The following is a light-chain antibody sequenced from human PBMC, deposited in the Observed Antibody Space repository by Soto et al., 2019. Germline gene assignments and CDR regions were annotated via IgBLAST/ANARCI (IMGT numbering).Light chain of an antibody. J-gene: IGKJ2*01. Sequence: DIPMTQSPSTLSSSVGDRVTITCRASQSISSRLAWYQQKPGKAPKLLIYKASSLESGVPSRFSGSGSGTEFTLTSSSVQPDDFANYYCQQYNSSSYTFGQGTKLEIK. CDR3: QQYNSSSYT. V-gene: IGKV1-5*03. CDR1: QSISSR. CDR2: KAS.